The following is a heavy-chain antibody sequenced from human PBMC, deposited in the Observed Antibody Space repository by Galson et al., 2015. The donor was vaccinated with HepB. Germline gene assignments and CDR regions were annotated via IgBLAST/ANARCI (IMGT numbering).Heavy chain of an antibody. D-gene: IGHD6-25*01. CDR2: ISGSGDTI. V-gene: IGHV3-23*01. CDR1: GFTFSNYV. Sequence: SLRLSCAASGFTFSNYVMTWARQAPGKGLEWVSAISGSGDTIYYADSVKGRFTVSRDNSKDTLYLQMNGLRAEDTAVYYCAKRPLYSSGWFYPSYFDYWGQGTLVTVSS. CDR3: AKRPLYSSGWFYPSYFDY. J-gene: IGHJ4*02.